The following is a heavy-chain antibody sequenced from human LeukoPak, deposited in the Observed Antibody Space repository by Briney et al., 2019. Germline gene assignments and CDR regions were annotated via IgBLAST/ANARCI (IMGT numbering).Heavy chain of an antibody. V-gene: IGHV3-30*02. CDR1: GFTFSSYG. J-gene: IGHJ4*02. D-gene: IGHD3-22*01. CDR2: LRYDGSNK. CDR3: AKDQAAAVLLLLPGRFDY. Sequence: GGSLRLSCAASGFTFSSYGMHWVRLAPGKGLDWVAFLRYDGSNKYYADSVKGRFTISRDNSKNTLYLQMNTLRAEDTATYYCAKDQAAAVLLLLPGRFDYWGQGTLVTVSS.